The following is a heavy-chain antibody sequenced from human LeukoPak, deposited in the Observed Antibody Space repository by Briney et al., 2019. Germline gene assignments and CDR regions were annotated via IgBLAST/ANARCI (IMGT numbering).Heavy chain of an antibody. V-gene: IGHV4-59*08. CDR1: GGTISSYY. D-gene: IGHD5-12*01. J-gene: IGHJ4*02. CDR3: AGEVGYSGYDYVVGY. CDR2: IYYSGST. Sequence: SETLSLTCTVSGGTISSYYWSWIRQAPGKGLEWIGDIYYSGSTTYNPSLKSRVTISVDTSKSQFSLKLSSVTAADTAVYYCAGEVGYSGYDYVVGYWGQGTLVTVSS.